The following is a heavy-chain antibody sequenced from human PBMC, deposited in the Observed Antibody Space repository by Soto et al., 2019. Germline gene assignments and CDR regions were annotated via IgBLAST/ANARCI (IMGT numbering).Heavy chain of an antibody. Sequence: QVQLVESGGGVVQPGRSLRLSCAASGFTFSSFAMHWFRQAPGKGLEWVAIISYDGTNKYYADSVKGRFPISSDNSKNTRYLQMNSRRADDTALYYCARGMWAVAKNYYGMDVWGQGTTVTVSS. J-gene: IGHJ6*02. CDR3: ARGMWAVAKNYYGMDV. D-gene: IGHD6-19*01. CDR1: GFTFSSFA. V-gene: IGHV3-30*04. CDR2: ISYDGTNK.